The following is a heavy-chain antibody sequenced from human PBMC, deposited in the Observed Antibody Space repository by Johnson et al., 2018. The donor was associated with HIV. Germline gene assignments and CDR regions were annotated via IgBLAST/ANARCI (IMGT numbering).Heavy chain of an antibody. CDR1: GFTFSSSW. Sequence: VQLVESGGGVVQPGGSLRLSCAASGFTFSSSWMHWVRQAPGKGLVWVSRINSDGSSTSYADSVKGRFTISRDNSKNTLYLQMNSLRAEDTAVYYCARDRGLWERNGAGAFDIWGQGTMVTVSS. J-gene: IGHJ3*02. V-gene: IGHV3-74*01. D-gene: IGHD1-26*01. CDR2: INSDGSST. CDR3: ARDRGLWERNGAGAFDI.